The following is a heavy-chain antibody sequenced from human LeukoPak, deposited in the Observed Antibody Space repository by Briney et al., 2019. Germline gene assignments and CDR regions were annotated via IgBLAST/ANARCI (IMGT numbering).Heavy chain of an antibody. D-gene: IGHD2-15*01. CDR1: GFTFSSYE. Sequence: GGSLRLSCAASGFTFSSYEMNWVRQAPGKGLEWVSYISSSGSTIYCADSVKGRFTISRDNAKNSLYLQMNSLRAEDTAVYYCARDCSGGSCYVGYYYYMDVWGKGTTVTVSS. V-gene: IGHV3-48*03. J-gene: IGHJ6*03. CDR3: ARDCSGGSCYVGYYYYMDV. CDR2: ISSSGSTI.